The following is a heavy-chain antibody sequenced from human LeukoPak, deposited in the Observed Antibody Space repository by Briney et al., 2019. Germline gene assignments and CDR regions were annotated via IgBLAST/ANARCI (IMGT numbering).Heavy chain of an antibody. CDR3: AKTRYPMTTVTTDLDY. J-gene: IGHJ4*02. D-gene: IGHD4-17*01. CDR2: ISGSAGTT. CDR1: GFTFSSYA. V-gene: IGHV3-23*01. Sequence: GGSLRLSCAASGFTFSSYAMSWVRQAPGKGLEWVSAISGSAGTTYYADSVKGRFTISRDNSKNTLYLQMNSLRAEDTAVYYCAKTRYPMTTVTTDLDYWGQGALVTVSS.